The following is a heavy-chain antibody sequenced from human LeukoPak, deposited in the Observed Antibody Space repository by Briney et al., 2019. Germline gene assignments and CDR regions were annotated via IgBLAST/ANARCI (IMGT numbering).Heavy chain of an antibody. CDR2: ISGRSTSSDGGAM. D-gene: IGHD6-19*01. CDR3: ARLRQASGYSSGWYDS. Sequence: PGGSLRLSCTASGFTFSTYSMNWVRQAPGRGLEWVSYISGRSTSSDGGAMQYADSVKGRFTISRDNAKNSLYLQMNSLRDEDTAVYYCARLRQASGYSSGWYDSWGQGTLVTVSS. CDR1: GFTFSTYS. J-gene: IGHJ5*01. V-gene: IGHV3-48*02.